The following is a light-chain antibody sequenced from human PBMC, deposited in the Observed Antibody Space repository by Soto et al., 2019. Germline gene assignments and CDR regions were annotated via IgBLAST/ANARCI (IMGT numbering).Light chain of an antibody. CDR2: QAS. Sequence: TITCRASQSISSWLAWYQQKPGKAPKLLIFQASSLKSGVPSRFSGSGSATEYTLTISSLQPDDFATYYCEDYSSSSGLTFSGGIKV. CDR1: QSISSW. CDR3: EDYSSSSGLT. J-gene: IGKJ4*01. V-gene: IGKV1-5*03.